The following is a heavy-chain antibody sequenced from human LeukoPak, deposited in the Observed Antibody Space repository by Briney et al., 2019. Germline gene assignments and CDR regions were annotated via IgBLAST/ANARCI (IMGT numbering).Heavy chain of an antibody. CDR1: GFTFSSYA. CDR3: AKGGKWDVTPFDY. D-gene: IGHD1-26*01. Sequence: GGSLRLSCAASGFTFSSYAMSWVRQAPGKGLGWVSAISGSGGSTYYADSVKGRFTISRDNSKNTLYLQMNSLRAEDTAVYYCAKGGKWDVTPFDYWGQGTLVTVSS. J-gene: IGHJ4*02. CDR2: ISGSGGST. V-gene: IGHV3-23*01.